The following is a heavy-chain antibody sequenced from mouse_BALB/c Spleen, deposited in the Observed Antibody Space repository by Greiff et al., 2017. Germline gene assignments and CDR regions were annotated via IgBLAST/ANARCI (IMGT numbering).Heavy chain of an antibody. V-gene: IGHV5-9-4*01. Sequence: EVKVEESGGGLVKPGGSLKLSCAASGFTFSSYAMSWVRQSPEKRLEWVAEISSGGSYTYYPDTVTGRFTISRDNAKNTLYLEMSSLRSEDTAMYYCARDRGMIPWFAYWGQGTLVTVSA. CDR3: ARDRGMIPWFAY. CDR2: ISSGGSYT. D-gene: IGHD2-3*01. J-gene: IGHJ3*01. CDR1: GFTFSSYA.